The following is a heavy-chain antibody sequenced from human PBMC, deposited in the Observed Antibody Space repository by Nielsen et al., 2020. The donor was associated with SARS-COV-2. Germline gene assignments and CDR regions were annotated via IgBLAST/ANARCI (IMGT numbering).Heavy chain of an antibody. D-gene: IGHD1-26*01. Sequence: GESLKISCAASGFTFSSYGMHWVRQAPGKGLEWVAVIWYDGSNKYYADSVKGRFTISRDNSKNTLYLQMNSLRAEDTAVYYCARDMGIVGATGDDYWGQGTLVTVSS. V-gene: IGHV3-33*01. CDR1: GFTFSSYG. J-gene: IGHJ4*02. CDR2: IWYDGSNK. CDR3: ARDMGIVGATGDDY.